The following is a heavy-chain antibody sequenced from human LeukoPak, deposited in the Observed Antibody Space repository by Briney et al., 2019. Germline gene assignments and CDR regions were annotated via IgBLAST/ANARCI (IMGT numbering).Heavy chain of an antibody. CDR3: ARYHGGYEDY. CDR1: GGSISSSSYY. V-gene: IGHV4-39*07. D-gene: IGHD5-12*01. J-gene: IGHJ4*02. Sequence: SETLSLTCTVSGGSISSSSYYWGWIRQPPGKGLEWIGSIYYSGTTYYNPSLKSRITMSLDTSKSQFSLKVTSVTAADTAVYYCARYHGGYEDYWGQGTLVTVSS. CDR2: IYYSGTT.